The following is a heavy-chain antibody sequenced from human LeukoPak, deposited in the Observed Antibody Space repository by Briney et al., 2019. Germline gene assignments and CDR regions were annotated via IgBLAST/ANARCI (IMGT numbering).Heavy chain of an antibody. Sequence: PSETLSLTCAVYGGSFSNYYWSWIRQPPGKGLGWIGEIYHSGSTNNNPSLKSRVPISLVTSINQFSLKLSSVTAADTAVYYCGRGGGSLWNWGQGTLVTVSS. J-gene: IGHJ4*02. CDR3: GRGGGSLWN. CDR1: GGSFSNYY. D-gene: IGHD2-15*01. CDR2: IYHSGST. V-gene: IGHV4-34*01.